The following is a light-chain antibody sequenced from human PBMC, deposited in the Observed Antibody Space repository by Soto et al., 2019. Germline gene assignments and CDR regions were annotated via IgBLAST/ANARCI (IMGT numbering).Light chain of an antibody. Sequence: DIHMTHSPSTLSGSVGDRVTITCRASQTISSWLAWYQQKPGKAPKLLIYKASTLKSGVPSRFSGSGSGTEFTLTISSLQPEDFATYYCLQHNSYPITFGQGTRLEIK. CDR3: LQHNSYPIT. J-gene: IGKJ5*01. CDR2: KAS. V-gene: IGKV1-5*03. CDR1: QTISSW.